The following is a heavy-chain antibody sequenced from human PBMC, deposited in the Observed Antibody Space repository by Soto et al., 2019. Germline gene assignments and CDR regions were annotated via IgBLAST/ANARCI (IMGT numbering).Heavy chain of an antibody. Sequence: GASVKVSCKASGGTFSNYAITWVRQAPGQGLEWLGRIIPIFGSANYAQKFQGRVTITADESTTTAYMELSSLRSDDTAVYYCARGVTSGSFPPLDFWAQGTLVTVSS. V-gene: IGHV1-69*13. CDR3: ARGVTSGSFPPLDF. J-gene: IGHJ4*02. CDR1: GGTFSNYA. D-gene: IGHD1-26*01. CDR2: IIPIFGSA.